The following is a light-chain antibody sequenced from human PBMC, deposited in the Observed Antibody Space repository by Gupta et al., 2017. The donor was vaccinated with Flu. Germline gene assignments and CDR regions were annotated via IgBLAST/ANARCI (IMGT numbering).Light chain of an antibody. CDR2: KDN. CDR3: ATSDDSLNGRV. CDR1: NSNIGRNT. Sequence: HSLLTQPPSSSGTPGQRVTISCSGSNSNIGRNTLSWYQQRPGAAHKLIIQKDNQRRSGVPERFSGYKVGTSASLPTSGLQAEDEGDDYCATSDDSLNGRVFGGGTRLTGL. V-gene: IGLV1-44*01. J-gene: IGLJ3*02.